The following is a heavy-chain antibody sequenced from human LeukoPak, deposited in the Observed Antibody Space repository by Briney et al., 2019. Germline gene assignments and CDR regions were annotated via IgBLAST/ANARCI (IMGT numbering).Heavy chain of an antibody. V-gene: IGHV4-34*01. Sequence: SETLSLTCAVCGGSFSGYYWSWIRQPPGKGLEWIGEINHSGSTNYNPSLKSRVTISVDTSKNQFSLKLSSVTAADTAVYYCARGPGAIVVVPAAQEYFQHWGQGTLVTVSS. D-gene: IGHD2-2*01. CDR2: INHSGST. CDR3: ARGPGAIVVVPAAQEYFQH. J-gene: IGHJ1*01. CDR1: GGSFSGYY.